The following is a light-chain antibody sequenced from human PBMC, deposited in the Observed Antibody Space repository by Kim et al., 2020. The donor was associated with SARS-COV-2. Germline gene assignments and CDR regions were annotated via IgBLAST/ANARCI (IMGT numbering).Light chain of an antibody. CDR3: QQYYSPACT. Sequence: SVGERVPIARGASQSVSRLLAGYQQKPGKAPKLLIYDASSWKSGVPSRLSGSGSGTEFTLTISSLQPDDFATYYCQQYYSPACTFGKGTKLEIK. CDR1: QSVSRL. V-gene: IGKV1-5*01. CDR2: DAS. J-gene: IGKJ2*02.